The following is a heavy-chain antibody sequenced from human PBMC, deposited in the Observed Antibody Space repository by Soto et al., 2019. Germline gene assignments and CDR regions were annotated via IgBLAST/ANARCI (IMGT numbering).Heavy chain of an antibody. Sequence: PGGSLRLSCAASEFTFSSYAMSWVRQAPGKGLVWVSRIHSDGSSTTYADFVKGRFIISRDNARNTVDLQMNSVRVEDTAVYYCARGDRGAFDLWGQGTVVTVSS. CDR2: IHSDGSST. D-gene: IGHD1-26*01. V-gene: IGHV3-74*01. CDR1: EFTFSSYA. J-gene: IGHJ3*01. CDR3: ARGDRGAFDL.